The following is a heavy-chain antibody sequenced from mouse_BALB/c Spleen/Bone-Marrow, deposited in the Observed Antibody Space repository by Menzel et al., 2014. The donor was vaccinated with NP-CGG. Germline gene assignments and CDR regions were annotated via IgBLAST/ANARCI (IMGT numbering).Heavy chain of an antibody. J-gene: IGHJ3*01. CDR3: ARHPYYGNYPAWFAY. V-gene: IGHV5-9*02. Sequence: EVMLVESGGGLVKPGGSLKLSCAASGFAFSSYDMSWVRQTPEKRLEWVATISSGCSYTYYPDSVKGRFTISRDNARNTLYLQMSSLRSEDTALYYCARHPYYGNYPAWFAYWGQGTLVTVSA. CDR2: ISSGCSYT. CDR1: GFAFSSYD. D-gene: IGHD2-10*01.